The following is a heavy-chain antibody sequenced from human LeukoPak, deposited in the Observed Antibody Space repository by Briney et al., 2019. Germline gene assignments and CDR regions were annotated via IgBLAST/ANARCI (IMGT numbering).Heavy chain of an antibody. D-gene: IGHD1-26*01. CDR1: GFTFDDYA. V-gene: IGHV3-9*01. CDR3: AKASGVGATVDDAFDI. Sequence: PGRSLRLSCAASGFTFDDYAMHWVRQAPGKGLEWVSGISWNSGSIGYADSVKGRFTISRDNAKNSLYLQMNSLRAEDTALYYCAKASGVGATVDDAFDIWGQGTMVTVSS. CDR2: ISWNSGSI. J-gene: IGHJ3*02.